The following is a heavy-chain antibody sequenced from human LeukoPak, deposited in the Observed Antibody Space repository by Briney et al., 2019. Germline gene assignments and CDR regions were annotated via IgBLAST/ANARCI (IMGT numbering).Heavy chain of an antibody. V-gene: IGHV1-69*05. D-gene: IGHD1-26*01. Sequence: SVKVSXKASGGTFRSYAISWVRQAPGQGLEWIGRIIPIFGTANYAQKFQGRVTITTDESTSTAYMELSSLRSEDTAVYYCARVGGATEYYFDYWGQGTLVTVSS. J-gene: IGHJ4*02. CDR3: ARVGGATEYYFDY. CDR1: GGTFRSYA. CDR2: IIPIFGTA.